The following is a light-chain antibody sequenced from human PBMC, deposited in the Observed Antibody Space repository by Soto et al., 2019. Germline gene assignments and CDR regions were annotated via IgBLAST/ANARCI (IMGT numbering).Light chain of an antibody. CDR3: QQYNTYWT. Sequence: DIQMTQSPSTLSASVGDRVTITCRASQTISSWLAWYQAKPGKAPKLLIYKASNLGSGVPSRFSGSGSGTEFTLTISSLQPDDLATYYCQQYNTYWTFGQGTKVEMK. V-gene: IGKV1-5*03. CDR2: KAS. CDR1: QTISSW. J-gene: IGKJ1*01.